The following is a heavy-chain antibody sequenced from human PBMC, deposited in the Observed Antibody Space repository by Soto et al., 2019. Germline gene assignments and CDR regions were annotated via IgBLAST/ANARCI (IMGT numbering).Heavy chain of an antibody. CDR1: GDSVSSNSAA. J-gene: IGHJ6*02. CDR3: ARDHEVRNSSIWLYYYYTMDV. CDR2: TYYRSKWYN. Sequence: PSQTLSLTCAISGDSVSSNSAAWNCIRQSPSRGLEWLGRTYYRSKWYNDYAVSVKSRITINPDTSKNQFSLQLNSVTPEDTAVYYCARDHEVRNSSIWLYYYYTMDVWGQGTTVTVSS. D-gene: IGHD6-13*01. V-gene: IGHV6-1*01.